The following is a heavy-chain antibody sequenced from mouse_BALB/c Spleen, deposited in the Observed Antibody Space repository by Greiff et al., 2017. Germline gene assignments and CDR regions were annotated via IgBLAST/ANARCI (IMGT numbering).Heavy chain of an antibody. V-gene: IGHV14-3*02. CDR2: IDPANGNT. D-gene: IGHD2-2*01. Sequence: VHVKQSGAELVKPGASVKLSCTASGFNIKDTYMHWVKQRPEQGLEWIGRIDPANGNTKYDPKFQGKATITADTSSNTAYLQLSSLTSEDTAVYYCAREDYGSYYFDYWGQGTTLTVSS. CDR3: AREDYGSYYFDY. CDR1: GFNIKDTY. J-gene: IGHJ2*01.